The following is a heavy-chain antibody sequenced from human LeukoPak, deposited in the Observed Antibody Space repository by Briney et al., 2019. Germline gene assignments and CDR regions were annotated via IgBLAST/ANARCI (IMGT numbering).Heavy chain of an antibody. V-gene: IGHV3-23*01. Sequence: PGGSLRLSCAASGFTFSNYAMSWVRQAPGKGLEWVSAISAGSDNTYYADSVKGRFTISRDDSRNTLYLHMNTLRAEDTAVYYCAKRYCSSSTCFWVAFDIWGQGTMVTVSS. CDR2: ISAGSDNT. J-gene: IGHJ3*02. D-gene: IGHD2-2*01. CDR1: GFTFSNYA. CDR3: AKRYCSSSTCFWVAFDI.